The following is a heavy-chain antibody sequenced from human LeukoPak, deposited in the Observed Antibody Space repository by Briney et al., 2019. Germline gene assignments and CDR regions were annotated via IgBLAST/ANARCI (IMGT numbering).Heavy chain of an antibody. V-gene: IGHV1-69*06. D-gene: IGHD4-23*01. Sequence: GASVKVSCKASGGTFSSYAISWVRQAPGQGLEWMGGIIPIFGTANYAQKFQGRVTITADKSTSTAYMELSSLRSEDTAVYYCARGNSSGYGGNFFGAFDIWGQGTMVTVSS. CDR1: GGTFSSYA. CDR3: ARGNSSGYGGNFFGAFDI. J-gene: IGHJ3*02. CDR2: IIPIFGTA.